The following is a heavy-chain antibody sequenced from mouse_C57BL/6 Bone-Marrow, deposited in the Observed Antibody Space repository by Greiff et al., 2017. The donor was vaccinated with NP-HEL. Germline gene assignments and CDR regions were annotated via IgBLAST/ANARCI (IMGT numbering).Heavy chain of an antibody. J-gene: IGHJ1*03. V-gene: IGHV1-18*01. Sequence: VHVKQSGPELVKPGASVKIPCKASGYTFTDYNMDWVKQSHGKSLEWIGDINPNNGGTIYNQKFKGKATLTVDKSSSTAYMELRSLTSEDTAVYYCASSITTVRGWYFDVWGTGTTVTVSS. D-gene: IGHD1-1*01. CDR3: ASSITTVRGWYFDV. CDR1: GYTFTDYN. CDR2: INPNNGGT.